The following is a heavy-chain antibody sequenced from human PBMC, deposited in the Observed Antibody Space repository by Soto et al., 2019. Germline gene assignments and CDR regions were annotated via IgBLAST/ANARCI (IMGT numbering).Heavy chain of an antibody. V-gene: IGHV3-53*01. CDR1: GFTVSSNY. Sequence: GGSLRLSCAASGFTVSSNYMSWVRQAPGKGLEWVSVIYSGGSTYYADSVKGRFTISRDNSKNTLYLQMNSLRAEDMAVYYCARVAARHAYYFDYWGQGTLVTVSS. CDR2: IYSGGST. CDR3: ARVAARHAYYFDY. D-gene: IGHD6-6*01. J-gene: IGHJ4*02.